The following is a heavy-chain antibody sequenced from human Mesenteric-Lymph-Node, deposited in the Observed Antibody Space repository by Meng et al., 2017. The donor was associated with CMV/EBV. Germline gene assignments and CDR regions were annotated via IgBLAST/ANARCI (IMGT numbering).Heavy chain of an antibody. CDR1: GFSFDDYA. D-gene: IGHD2-2*02. CDR2: ISWNSGSI. CDR3: ARDQCSSTSCYKYFQH. J-gene: IGHJ1*01. V-gene: IGHV3-9*01. Sequence: LKISCAASGFSFDDYAMHWVRQAPGKGLEWVSGISWNSGSIVYADSVKGRFTISRDNAKNSLYLQMNSLRAEDTAVYYCARDQCSSTSCYKYFQHWGQGTLVTVSS.